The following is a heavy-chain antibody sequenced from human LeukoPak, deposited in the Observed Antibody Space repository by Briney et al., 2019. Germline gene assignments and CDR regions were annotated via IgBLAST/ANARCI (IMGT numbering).Heavy chain of an antibody. V-gene: IGHV3-30-3*01. J-gene: IGHJ3*02. CDR2: ISYDGSNK. CDR3: AGGHDAFDI. Sequence: PGRSLRLSCAASGFTFSSYAMHWVRQAPGKGLEWVAVISYDGSNKYYADSVKGRFTISRDNSKNTLYLQMNSLRAEDTAVYYCAGGHDAFDIWGQGTMATVSS. CDR1: GFTFSSYA.